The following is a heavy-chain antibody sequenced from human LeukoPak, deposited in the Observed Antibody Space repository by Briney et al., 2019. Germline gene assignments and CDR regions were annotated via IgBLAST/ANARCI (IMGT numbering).Heavy chain of an antibody. CDR1: GFSFSSSA. CDR2: TSYDESNK. V-gene: IGHV3-30*01. Sequence: SGTSLRLSCAASGFSFSSSAMHWVRQAPGKGLEWVAITSYDESNKYYADSVKGRFTISRDNSKNTLYLQMNSLRVEDTAVYYCARVSVSSAAAFRSSSFDSWGQGTLVTVSS. CDR3: ARVSVSSAAAFRSSSFDS. D-gene: IGHD6-13*01. J-gene: IGHJ4*02.